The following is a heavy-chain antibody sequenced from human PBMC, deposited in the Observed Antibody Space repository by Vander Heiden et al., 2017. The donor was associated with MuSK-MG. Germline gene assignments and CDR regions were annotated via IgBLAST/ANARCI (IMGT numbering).Heavy chain of an antibody. D-gene: IGHD3-3*01. CDR1: GFTFSSYS. CDR2: ISSSSSTI. Sequence: EVQLVESGGGLVQPGGSLRLSCAASGFTFSSYSMNWVRQAPGKGLEWVSYISSSSSTIYYADSVKGRFTISRDNAKNSLYLQMNSLRDEDTAVYYCARTIFGVVIAHFDYWGQGTLVTVSS. J-gene: IGHJ4*02. CDR3: ARTIFGVVIAHFDY. V-gene: IGHV3-48*02.